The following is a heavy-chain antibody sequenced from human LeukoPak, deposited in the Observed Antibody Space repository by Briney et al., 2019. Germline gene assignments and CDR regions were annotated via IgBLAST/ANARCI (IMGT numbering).Heavy chain of an antibody. Sequence: HSDTLSLTCNVSGGSISSSSYYWGWIRQPPGKGLVWRGTVYYSRSTYYHPSLKSRVTISVDPSKNQFSLKLGSVSAADTAVYYWARQTVVAATLDYWGQGTLVTVSS. CDR1: GGSISSSSYY. CDR3: ARQTVVAATLDY. V-gene: IGHV4-39*01. J-gene: IGHJ4*02. CDR2: VYYSRST. D-gene: IGHD2-15*01.